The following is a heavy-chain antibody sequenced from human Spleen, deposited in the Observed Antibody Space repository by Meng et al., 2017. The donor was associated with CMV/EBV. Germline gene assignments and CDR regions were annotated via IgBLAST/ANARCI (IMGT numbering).Heavy chain of an antibody. D-gene: IGHD3-3*01. V-gene: IGHV4-39*01. J-gene: IGHJ5*02. CDR2: IYYSGST. CDR3: ASMDYDFWSGVNWFDP. Sequence: SETLSLTCTVSGDSINNINYYWSWIRQPPGKGLEWIGSIYYSGSTYYNPSLKSRVTISVDTSKNQFSLKLSSVTAADTAVYYCASMDYDFWSGVNWFDPWGQGTLVTVSS. CDR1: GDSINNINYY.